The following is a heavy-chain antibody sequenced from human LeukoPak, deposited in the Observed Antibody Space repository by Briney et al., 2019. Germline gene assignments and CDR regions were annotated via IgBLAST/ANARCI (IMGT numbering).Heavy chain of an antibody. CDR3: AREYYYGSGSLSGAPVPAKEQNWFDP. J-gene: IGHJ5*02. V-gene: IGHV1-69*01. CDR1: GGTFSSYA. D-gene: IGHD3-10*01. Sequence: GSSVKVSCKASGGTFSSYAISWVRQAPGQALEWMGGIIPIFGTANYAQKFQGRVTITADESTSTAYMELSSLRSEDTAVYYCAREYYYGSGSLSGAPVPAKEQNWFDPWGQGTLVTVSS. CDR2: IIPIFGTA.